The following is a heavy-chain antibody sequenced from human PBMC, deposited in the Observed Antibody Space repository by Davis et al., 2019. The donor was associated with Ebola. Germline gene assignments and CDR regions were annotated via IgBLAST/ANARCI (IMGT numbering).Heavy chain of an antibody. D-gene: IGHD3-22*01. Sequence: MPSETLSLTCTVSGGSISSYYWSWIRQPPGKGLEWIGYIYYSGSTNYNPSLKSRVTISVDTSKNQFSLKLSSVTAADTAVYYCARLYYYDSSGYQNWFDPWGQGTLVTVSS. CDR3: ARLYYYDSSGYQNWFDP. CDR2: IYYSGST. V-gene: IGHV4-59*01. J-gene: IGHJ5*02. CDR1: GGSISSYY.